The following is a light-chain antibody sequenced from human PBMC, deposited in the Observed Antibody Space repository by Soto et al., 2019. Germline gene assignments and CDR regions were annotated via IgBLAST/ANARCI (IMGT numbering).Light chain of an antibody. CDR3: CSDAGTYTWV. J-gene: IGLJ3*02. Sequence: QSVLTQPRSVSGSPGQSVTISCTGTSSDVGGYNSVSWYQQYPGKAPKLMIYDVSKRPSGVPDRFSGSKSGNAASLTISGLQAEYEADYSCCSDAGTYTWVFGGGTKLTVL. CDR2: DVS. V-gene: IGLV2-11*01. CDR1: SSDVGGYNS.